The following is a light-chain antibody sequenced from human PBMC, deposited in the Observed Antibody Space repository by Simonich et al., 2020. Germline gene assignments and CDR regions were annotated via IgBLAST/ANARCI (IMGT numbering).Light chain of an antibody. CDR2: AAS. Sequence: DIQLTQSPSFLSASVGDRVTITCRASQGISSYLAWYQQKPGKAPKLLIYAASTLQSGVPSRFSGSGSGTEVTLTLSSLLPEDFATYYCQQANSFPYTFGQWPKLEIK. CDR1: QGISSY. CDR3: QQANSFPYT. J-gene: IGKJ2*01. V-gene: IGKV1-9*01.